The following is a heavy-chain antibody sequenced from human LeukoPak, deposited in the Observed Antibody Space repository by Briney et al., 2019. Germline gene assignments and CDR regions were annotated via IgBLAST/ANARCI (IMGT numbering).Heavy chain of an antibody. CDR3: ARPRGSSGWLDY. D-gene: IGHD6-19*01. V-gene: IGHV1-2*02. Sequence: ASVKLSCKASGYTFTGYYMHWVRQAPGQGLEWMGWINPNSGGTNYAHKFQGRVTMTRDTSISTAYMELSRLRSDDTAVYYCARPRGSSGWLDYWGQGTPVTVSS. J-gene: IGHJ4*02. CDR1: GYTFTGYY. CDR2: INPNSGGT.